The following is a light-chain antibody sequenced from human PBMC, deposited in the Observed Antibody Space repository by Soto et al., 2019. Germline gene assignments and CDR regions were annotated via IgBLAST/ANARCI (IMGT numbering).Light chain of an antibody. V-gene: IGKV3-15*01. Sequence: EIVMTHAPSTLSVSPGERATLSCRAIQSVSSNLAWYQQKPGHAPSLLIYGASTRATGIPARFSGSGSGTEFTLTISSLQSEDCAVYYCQQYDDWPPMYTVGQGTKVDI. CDR1: QSVSSN. CDR2: GAS. J-gene: IGKJ2*01. CDR3: QQYDDWPPMYT.